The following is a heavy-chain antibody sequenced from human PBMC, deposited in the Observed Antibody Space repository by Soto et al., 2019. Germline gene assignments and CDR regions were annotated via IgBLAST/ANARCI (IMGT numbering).Heavy chain of an antibody. J-gene: IGHJ6*02. V-gene: IGHV4-39*07. CDR3: ARDIMGTNYYYYGMDV. D-gene: IGHD2-8*01. CDR2: IYYSGST. Sequence: SETLSLTCTVSGGSISSSSYYWGWIRQPPGKGLEWIGSIYYSGSTYYNPSLKSRVTISVDTSKNQFSLKLSSVTAADTAVYYCARDIMGTNYYYYGMDVWGQGALVTVSS. CDR1: GGSISSSSYY.